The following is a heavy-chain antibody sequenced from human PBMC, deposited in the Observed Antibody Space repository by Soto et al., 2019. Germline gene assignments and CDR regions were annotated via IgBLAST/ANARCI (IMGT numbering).Heavy chain of an antibody. D-gene: IGHD6-6*01. CDR1: GFTVCGYA. J-gene: IGHJ6*03. CDR3: ARRARPDFYYMDV. CDR2: ISSNGVGT. Sequence: GGSLRLCCAASGFTVCGYAMDWVRQAPGKGLEYVSGISSNGVGTYYANSVQGRFTISRDNSKNTVYLQMGSLRPEDMAVYYCARRARPDFYYMDVWGKGTTVTVSS. V-gene: IGHV3-64*01.